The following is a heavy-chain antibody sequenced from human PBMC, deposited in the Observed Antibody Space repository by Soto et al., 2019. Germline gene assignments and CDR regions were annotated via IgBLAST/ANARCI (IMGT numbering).Heavy chain of an antibody. V-gene: IGHV3-30*18. J-gene: IGHJ4*02. CDR3: AKEGDGDGYNYYFDY. D-gene: IGHD5-12*01. CDR2: ISYDGSNK. Sequence: GGSLRLSCAASGFTFSSYGMHWVRQAPGKGLEWVAVISYDGSNKYYADSVKGRFTISRDNSKNTLYLQMNSLRAEDTAVYYCAKEGDGDGYNYYFDYWGQGTLVTVSS. CDR1: GFTFSSYG.